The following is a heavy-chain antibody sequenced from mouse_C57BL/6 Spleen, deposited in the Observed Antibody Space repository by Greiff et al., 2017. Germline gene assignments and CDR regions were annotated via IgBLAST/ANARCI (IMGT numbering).Heavy chain of an antibody. CDR3: ARPMTVVSDWYFDV. CDR1: GFTFSDYG. J-gene: IGHJ1*03. Sequence: EVKVVESGGGLVKPGGSLKLSCAASGFTFSDYGMHWVRQAPETGLEWVAYISSGSSTLYYADTVKGRFTLSRDNAKNTLFLQMTSLRSEDTAMYYCARPMTVVSDWYFDVWGTGTTVTVSS. V-gene: IGHV5-17*01. D-gene: IGHD1-1*01. CDR2: ISSGSSTL.